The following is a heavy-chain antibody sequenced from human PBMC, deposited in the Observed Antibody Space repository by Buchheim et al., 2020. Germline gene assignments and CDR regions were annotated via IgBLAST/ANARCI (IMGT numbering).Heavy chain of an antibody. D-gene: IGHD3-16*02. CDR1: GFAFNNYG. Sequence: QVQLVESGGGVVQPGRSLRLSCAASGFAFNNYGLHWVRQAPGKGLEWVAVISYDGSNKYYADSVKGRFTISRDNSKNTLYLQMNSLRAEDTAVYYCARPRLHLGELSLDYWGQGTL. V-gene: IGHV3-30*19. CDR3: ARPRLHLGELSLDY. J-gene: IGHJ4*02. CDR2: ISYDGSNK.